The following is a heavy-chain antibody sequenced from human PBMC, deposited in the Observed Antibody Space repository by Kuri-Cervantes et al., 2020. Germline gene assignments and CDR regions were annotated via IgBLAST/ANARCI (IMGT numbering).Heavy chain of an antibody. V-gene: IGHV3-21*01. Sequence: GGSLRLSCAASGFTFSSYSMNWVRQAPGKGLEWVSSISSSSYIYYADSVKGRFTISRDNAKNSLYLQMNSLRAEDTAVYYCARDFFQTTTVTTSFDYWGQGTLVTVSS. CDR2: ISSSSYI. D-gene: IGHD4-17*01. CDR1: GFTFSSYS. J-gene: IGHJ4*02. CDR3: ARDFFQTTTVTTSFDY.